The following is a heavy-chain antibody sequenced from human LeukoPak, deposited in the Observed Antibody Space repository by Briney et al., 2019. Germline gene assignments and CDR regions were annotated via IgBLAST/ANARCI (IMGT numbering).Heavy chain of an antibody. CDR1: GGSFSGYY. J-gene: IGHJ4*02. D-gene: IGHD6-13*01. V-gene: IGHV4-34*01. CDR3: ARRISWYTSFFDY. Sequence: PSETLSLTCAVYGGSFSGYYWSWIRQPPGKGLEWIGEINHSGSTNYNPSLKSRVTISVDTSKNQFSLKLSSVTAADTAVYYCARRISWYTSFFDYWGQGTLVTVSS. CDR2: INHSGST.